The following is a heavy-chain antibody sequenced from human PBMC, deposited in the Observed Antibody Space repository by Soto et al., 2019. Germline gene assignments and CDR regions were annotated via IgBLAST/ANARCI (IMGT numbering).Heavy chain of an antibody. CDR2: IWYDASNK. V-gene: IGHV3-33*01. D-gene: IGHD1-26*01. CDR3: ARDPIGPGIFDY. Sequence: GGSLRLAWVASGFTFSSYGMHWVRQAPGKGLEWVAVIWYDASNKYYADSVKGRFTISRDNTKNTMYLQMNSLRAEDTAVYYCARDPIGPGIFDYWGQGTLVTVSS. CDR1: GFTFSSYG. J-gene: IGHJ4*02.